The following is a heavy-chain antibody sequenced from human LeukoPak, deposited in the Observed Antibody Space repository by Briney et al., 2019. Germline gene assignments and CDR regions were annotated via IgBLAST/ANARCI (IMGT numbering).Heavy chain of an antibody. CDR2: INSDGSST. CDR3: ARANYDILTGYYTFYYYYGMDF. V-gene: IGHV3-74*01. D-gene: IGHD3-9*01. CDR1: GFTFSSYW. J-gene: IGHJ6*02. Sequence: PGGSLRLSCAASGFTFSSYWMHWVRQAPGKGLVWVSRINSDGSSTSYADSVKGRFTISRDNAKNTLYLQMNSLRAEDTAVYYCARANYDILTGYYTFYYYYGMDFWGQGTTVTVSS.